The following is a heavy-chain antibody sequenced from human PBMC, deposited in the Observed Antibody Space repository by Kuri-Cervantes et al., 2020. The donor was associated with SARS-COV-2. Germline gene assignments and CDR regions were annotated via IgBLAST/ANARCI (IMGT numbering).Heavy chain of an antibody. CDR1: GFSFGSYT. V-gene: IGHV3-21*04. CDR3: ASVYDFWSGYYQAYYFDY. D-gene: IGHD3-3*01. CDR2: ISTSSSYI. Sequence: GESLKISCAASGFSFGSYTMTWVRQAPGKGLEWVSSISTSSSYIYYTDSVKGRFTISRDNAKNSLYLQMNSLRAEDTAVYYCASVYDFWSGYYQAYYFDYWGQGTLVTVSS. J-gene: IGHJ4*02.